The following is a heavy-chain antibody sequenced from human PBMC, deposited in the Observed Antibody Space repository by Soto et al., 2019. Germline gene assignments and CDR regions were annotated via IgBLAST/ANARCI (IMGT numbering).Heavy chain of an antibody. CDR3: ARTMSTMIVRGIAFDI. V-gene: IGHV4-4*02. Sequence: PSETLSLTCAVSGGSISSSYWWTWVRQPPGKGLEWIGEIYHSGGTNYNPSLKSRVTISVDKSKNQFSLKLSSVTAADTAVYYCARTMSTMIVRGIAFDIWGQGTLVTVSS. D-gene: IGHD3-22*01. J-gene: IGHJ3*02. CDR2: IYHSGGT. CDR1: GGSISSSYW.